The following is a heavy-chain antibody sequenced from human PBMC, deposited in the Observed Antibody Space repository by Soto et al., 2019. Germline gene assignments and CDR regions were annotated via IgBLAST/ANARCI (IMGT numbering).Heavy chain of an antibody. CDR2: IKQDGSEK. V-gene: IGHV3-7*01. J-gene: IGHJ4*02. D-gene: IGHD1-26*01. Sequence: LRLSCAASGFTFSSYWMSWVRQAPGKGLEWVANIKQDGSEKYYVDSVKGRFTISRDNAKNSLYLQMNSLRAEDTAVYYCARELGGATSSFDYWGQGTLVTVSS. CDR1: GFTFSSYW. CDR3: ARELGGATSSFDY.